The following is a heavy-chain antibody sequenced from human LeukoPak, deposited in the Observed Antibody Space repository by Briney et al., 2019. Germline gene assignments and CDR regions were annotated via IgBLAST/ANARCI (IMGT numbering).Heavy chain of an antibody. CDR3: ARGPYYDILTGYLLDY. J-gene: IGHJ4*02. V-gene: IGHV1-8*01. CDR1: GYTFTSYD. D-gene: IGHD3-9*01. Sequence: ASVKVSCKASGYTFTSYDIKWVRQATGRGLEWMGWMNPNSGNTGYAQKFQGRVTMTRNTSISTAYMELSSLRSEDTAVYYCARGPYYDILTGYLLDYWGQGTLVTVSS. CDR2: MNPNSGNT.